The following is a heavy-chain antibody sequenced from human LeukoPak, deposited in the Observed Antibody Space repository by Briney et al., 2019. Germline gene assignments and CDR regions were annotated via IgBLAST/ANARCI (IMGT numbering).Heavy chain of an antibody. CDR2: IYYTGST. D-gene: IGHD6-13*01. V-gene: IGHV4-59*01. CDR3: ARGSKAAPGTFDY. J-gene: IGHJ4*02. Sequence: SETLSLTCTVSGVSISSYYWSWIRQPPGKGLEWIGYIYYTGSTDYNPSLKSRVAISVDTSKNQLSLKLSSVTAADTAVYYCARGSKAAPGTFDYWGQGTLVTVSS. CDR1: GVSISSYY.